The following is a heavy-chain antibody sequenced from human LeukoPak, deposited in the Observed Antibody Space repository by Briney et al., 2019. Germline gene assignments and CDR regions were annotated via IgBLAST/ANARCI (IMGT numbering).Heavy chain of an antibody. CDR1: GGSISSYY. D-gene: IGHD3-10*01. CDR3: ACHHRRGWFDP. Sequence: SETLSLTCTVSGGSISSYYWSWIRQPPGKGLEWIGYIYYSGSTNYNPSLKSRVTISVDTSKNQFSLKLSSVTAADTAVYYCACHHRRGWFDPWGQGTLVTVSS. V-gene: IGHV4-59*08. CDR2: IYYSGST. J-gene: IGHJ5*02.